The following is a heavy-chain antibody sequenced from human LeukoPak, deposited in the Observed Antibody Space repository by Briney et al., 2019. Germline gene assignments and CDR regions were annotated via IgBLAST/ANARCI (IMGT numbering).Heavy chain of an antibody. Sequence: GGSLRLSCATSGFIFTNAWMKWVRQAPGKGLEWVGRIKSETDGGTIGYAAPVKGRFTISRDDSKNTLYLQMDNLKTEDTAIYYCSTPSFWGQGTLVTVSS. CDR2: IKSETDGGTI. CDR1: GFIFTNAW. V-gene: IGHV3-15*07. J-gene: IGHJ4*02. CDR3: STPSF.